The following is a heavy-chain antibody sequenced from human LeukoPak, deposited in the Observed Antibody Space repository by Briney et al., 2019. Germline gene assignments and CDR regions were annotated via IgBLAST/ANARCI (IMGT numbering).Heavy chain of an antibody. D-gene: IGHD3-22*01. V-gene: IGHV1-18*01. CDR1: GGTFSSYA. CDR2: ISAYNGNT. J-gene: IGHJ3*02. Sequence: ASVKVSRKASGGTFSSYAISWVRQAPGQGLEWMGWISAYNGNTNYAQKLQGRVTMTTDTSTSTAYMELRSLRSDDTAVYYCSRVESRYYYDSSGLNIDAFDIWGQGTMVTVSS. CDR3: SRVESRYYYDSSGLNIDAFDI.